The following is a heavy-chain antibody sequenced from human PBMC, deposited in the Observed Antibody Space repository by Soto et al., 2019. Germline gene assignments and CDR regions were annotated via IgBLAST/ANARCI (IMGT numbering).Heavy chain of an antibody. CDR2: VSGSGGSI. Sequence: GGSLRLSCAASGFTFSTYTMSWVRQAPGKGLEWVSGVSGSGGSIYYADSVKGRFTISRDNSKNTLYLQMNSLGAEDTAVYYCAKAWSSSTSSRPRYFDYWGQGTLVTVSS. V-gene: IGHV3-23*01. CDR3: AKAWSSSTSSRPRYFDY. J-gene: IGHJ4*02. D-gene: IGHD6-6*01. CDR1: GFTFSTYT.